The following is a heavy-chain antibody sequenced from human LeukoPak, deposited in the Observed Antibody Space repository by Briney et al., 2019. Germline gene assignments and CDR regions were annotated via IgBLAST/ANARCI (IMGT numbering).Heavy chain of an antibody. J-gene: IGHJ5*02. CDR2: FDPEDGET. V-gene: IGHV1-24*01. D-gene: IGHD3-3*01. CDR3: AKDSTSFLGVGAHTWIDP. CDR1: GYTLTELS. Sequence: ASVKVSCKVSGYTLTELSMHWVRQAPGKGLEWMGGFDPEDGETIYAQKFQGRVTMTEDTSTDTAYMELSSLRAEDTALYYCAKDSTSFLGVGAHTWIDPWGQGTQVIVSS.